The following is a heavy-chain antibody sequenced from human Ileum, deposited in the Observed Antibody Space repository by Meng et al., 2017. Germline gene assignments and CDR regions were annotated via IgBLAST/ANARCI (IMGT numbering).Heavy chain of an antibody. CDR1: CGSGGPCSSATW. D-gene: IGHD3-22*01. CDR3: ATRYHDSSPFDP. CDR2: IYHSGTT. V-gene: IGHV4-4*02. Sequence: QMQVQESGPGLVKPSGILSPNCPDSCGSGGPCSSATWWSWVRQSPGKGLEWIGEIYHSGTTTDYNPSFKSRVTISVDQSKNQFSLRLSSVTAADTAVYYCATRYHDSSPFDPWGQGTLVTVSS. J-gene: IGHJ5*02.